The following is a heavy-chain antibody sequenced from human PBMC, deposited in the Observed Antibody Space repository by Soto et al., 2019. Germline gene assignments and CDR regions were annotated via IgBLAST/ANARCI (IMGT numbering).Heavy chain of an antibody. CDR3: AKDRTVAARHSDY. V-gene: IGHV3-23*01. Sequence: SMRCPCSPSAITFSNYAMHWYRKTPRKGLEWDSSFRNSMDATYYAEGVKGRFTLRLDDSKNTLYLQMNSLRGEDSAVYYCAKDRTVAARHSDYRGRGTQVAFSS. CDR1: AITFSNYA. J-gene: IGHJ4*02. D-gene: IGHD6-6*01. CDR2: FRNSMDAT.